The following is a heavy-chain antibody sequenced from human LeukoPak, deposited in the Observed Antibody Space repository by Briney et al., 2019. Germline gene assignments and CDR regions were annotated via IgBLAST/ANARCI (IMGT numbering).Heavy chain of an antibody. Sequence: PGGSLRLSCAASGFTFRDYDRTWIRQAPGKGLEWVSYISSSDRTIYNAESVKGRFTISRDNAKNSLYLQMNSLRAEDTAVYYCARGFGLAPYAFDIWGQGTMVTVSS. J-gene: IGHJ3*02. CDR2: ISSSDRTI. CDR3: ARGFGLAPYAFDI. D-gene: IGHD3-10*01. CDR1: GFTFRDYD. V-gene: IGHV3-11*04.